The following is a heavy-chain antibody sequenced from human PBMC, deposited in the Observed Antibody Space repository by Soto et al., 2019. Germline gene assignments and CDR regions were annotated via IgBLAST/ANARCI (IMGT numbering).Heavy chain of an antibody. Sequence: EVQLVESGGGLVQPGGSLRLSCAASGFTFSDYWMSWVRQAPGKGPEWVANIRGDGSENYYVDSVKGRFTISRDNAKSTLFLQMNSLRAEDTAVYYCAGCVGAVPGSNWGQGTLVTVSP. J-gene: IGHJ4*02. V-gene: IGHV3-7*05. CDR1: GFTFSDYW. CDR3: AGCVGAVPGSN. CDR2: IRGDGSEN. D-gene: IGHD6-19*01.